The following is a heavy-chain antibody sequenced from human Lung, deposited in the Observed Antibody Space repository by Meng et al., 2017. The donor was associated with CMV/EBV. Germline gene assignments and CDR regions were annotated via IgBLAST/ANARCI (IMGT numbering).Heavy chain of an antibody. Sequence: GESLKISCAASGFTLSRYWMHWVRQAPGKGQVWVSRINEDGSRTDYADSVKGRFTISRDNAKNTLYLQMNSLRAEDTAVYYCASDWSGSVDYWGQGTLVTVSS. CDR3: ASDWSGSVDY. CDR2: INEDGSRT. CDR1: GFTLSRYW. J-gene: IGHJ4*02. V-gene: IGHV3-74*01. D-gene: IGHD1-26*01.